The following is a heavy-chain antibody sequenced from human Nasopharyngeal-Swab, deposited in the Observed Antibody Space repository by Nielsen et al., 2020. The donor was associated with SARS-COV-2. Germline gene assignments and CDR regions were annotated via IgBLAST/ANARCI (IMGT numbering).Heavy chain of an antibody. CDR3: ARVGDCRSTSCYDY. J-gene: IGHJ4*02. CDR2: ISYDGSNK. V-gene: IGHV3-30*04. D-gene: IGHD2-2*01. CDR1: GFAFSSYA. Sequence: GESLKISCAASGFAFSSYAMHWVRQAPGKGLEWVAVISYDGSNKYYADSVKGRFTISRDNSKNTLYLQMNSLRAEDTAVYYCARVGDCRSTSCYDYWGQGTLVTVSS.